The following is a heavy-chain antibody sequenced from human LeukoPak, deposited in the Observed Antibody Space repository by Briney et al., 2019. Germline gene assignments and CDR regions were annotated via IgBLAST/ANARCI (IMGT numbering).Heavy chain of an antibody. V-gene: IGHV1-2*02. CDR3: ARGLVSSSLPTLDY. Sequence: ASVTVSCKASGYTFTGYYMHWVRQAPGQGLEWMGWINPNSGGTNYAQKFQGRVTMTRDTSISTAYMELSRLRSDDTAVYYCARGLVSSSLPTLDYWGQGTLVTVSS. J-gene: IGHJ4*02. D-gene: IGHD6-13*01. CDR2: INPNSGGT. CDR1: GYTFTGYY.